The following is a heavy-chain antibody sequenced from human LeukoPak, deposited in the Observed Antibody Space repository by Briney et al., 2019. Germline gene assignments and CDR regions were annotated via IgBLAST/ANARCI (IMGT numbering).Heavy chain of an antibody. V-gene: IGHV3-23*01. D-gene: IGHD2-2*01. Sequence: GGSLRLSCAASGFTISDYAMTWVRQTPGKGLEWVSVISGGGDSADYADSVKGRFTISRDSSKNTLYLQMNSLRAEDTALYYCAKLGCTGTICYANYWGQGTLVTVSS. CDR3: AKLGCTGTICYANY. CDR2: ISGGGDSA. CDR1: GFTISDYA. J-gene: IGHJ4*02.